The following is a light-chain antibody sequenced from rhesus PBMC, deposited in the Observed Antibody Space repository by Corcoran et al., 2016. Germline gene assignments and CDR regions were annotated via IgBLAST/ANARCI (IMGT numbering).Light chain of an antibody. Sequence: DIQMTQSPSSLSASVGDRVTITCRASQGISSWLAWYQQKPGKAPKLLIYKAPSLQSGVPSRFSGSGAGTDFTLTSSSLQPEDFATYYCQQYNSAPFTFGPGTKLDIK. J-gene: IGKJ3*01. V-gene: IGKV1-21*01. CDR2: KAP. CDR3: QQYNSAPFT. CDR1: QGISSW.